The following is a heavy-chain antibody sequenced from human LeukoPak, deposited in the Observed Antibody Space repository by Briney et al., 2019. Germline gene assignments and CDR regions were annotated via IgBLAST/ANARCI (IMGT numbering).Heavy chain of an antibody. Sequence: GRSLRLSCTASGFTFSSFGMHWVRQAPGKGLEWVAVIRYDGSNKYYADSVKGRFTISRDNSKNTLYLQMNSLRADDTAVYYCARIGSGGYYPDYWGQGTLVTVSS. V-gene: IGHV3-33*01. CDR2: IRYDGSNK. CDR3: ARIGSGGYYPDY. J-gene: IGHJ4*02. D-gene: IGHD3-10*01. CDR1: GFTFSSFG.